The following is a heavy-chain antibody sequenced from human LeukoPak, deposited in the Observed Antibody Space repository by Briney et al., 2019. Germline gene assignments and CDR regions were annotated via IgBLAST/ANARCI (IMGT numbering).Heavy chain of an antibody. CDR2: IYHSGST. J-gene: IGHJ5*02. CDR1: GYSISSGYY. D-gene: IGHD3-10*01. Sequence: PSETLSLTCTVSGYSISSGYYWGWIRQPPGKGLEWIGSIYHSGSTYYNPSLKSRVTMSVDTSKNQFSLKLSSVTAADTAVYYCARGITMVRGVTTVNWFDPWGQGTLVTVSS. V-gene: IGHV4-38-2*02. CDR3: ARGITMVRGVTTVNWFDP.